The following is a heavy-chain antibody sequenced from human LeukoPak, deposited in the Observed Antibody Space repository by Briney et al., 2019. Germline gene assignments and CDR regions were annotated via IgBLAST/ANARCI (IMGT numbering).Heavy chain of an antibody. CDR1: GFTFSSYW. J-gene: IGHJ5*02. V-gene: IGHV3-7*03. D-gene: IGHD3-9*01. CDR2: IKTDGSEK. CDR3: ARDYTGYFP. Sequence: GGSLRLSCEASGFTFSSYWMSWVRQAPGKGLEWVANIKTDGSEKYYADSVKGRFTITRDNAKNSLYLQMNSLRAEDTAVYYCARDYTGYFPWGQGTLVIVSS.